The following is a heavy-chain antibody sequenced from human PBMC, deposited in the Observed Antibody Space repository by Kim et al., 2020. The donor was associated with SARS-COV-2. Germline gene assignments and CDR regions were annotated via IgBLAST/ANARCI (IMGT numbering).Heavy chain of an antibody. J-gene: IGHJ4*02. D-gene: IGHD3-3*01. CDR2: IYYSGST. V-gene: IGHV4-39*01. CDR1: GGSISSSSYY. Sequence: SETLSLTCTVSGGSISSSSYYWGWIRQPPGKGLEWIGSIYYSGSTYYNPSLKSRVTISVDTSKNQFSLKLSSVTAADTAVYYCARHLADPYYDFWSGYSSFDYWGQGTLVPVSS. CDR3: ARHLADPYYDFWSGYSSFDY.